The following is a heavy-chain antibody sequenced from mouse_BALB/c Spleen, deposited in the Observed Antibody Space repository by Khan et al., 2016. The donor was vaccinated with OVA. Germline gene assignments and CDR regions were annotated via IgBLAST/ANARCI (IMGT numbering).Heavy chain of an antibody. CDR1: GFSLTSYG. CDR3: ARNYDYDEGLAY. Sequence: VQLQESGPGLVQPSQSLSITCTVSGFSLTSYGVHWVRQSPGKGLEWLGVIWSGGSTAYNEAFISRLSISKDNSKSQVFFKMNSLQGNDTAIYYCARNYDYDEGLAYWGQGTLVTGSA. V-gene: IGHV2-2*02. J-gene: IGHJ3*01. D-gene: IGHD2-4*01. CDR2: IWSGGST.